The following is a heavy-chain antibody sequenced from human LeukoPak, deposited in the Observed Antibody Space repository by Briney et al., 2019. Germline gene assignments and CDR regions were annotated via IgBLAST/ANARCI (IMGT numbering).Heavy chain of an antibody. J-gene: IGHJ4*02. D-gene: IGHD5-18*01. V-gene: IGHV1-8*01. Sequence: ASVKVSCKASGYTFTSYDINWVRQATGQGLEWMGWMNPNSGNTGYAQKFQGRITMTRNTSISTAYMELSSLRSEDTAVYYCARGSELTWIQLWQTYTSYYFDYWGQGTLVTVSS. CDR1: GYTFTSYD. CDR3: ARGSELTWIQLWQTYTSYYFDY. CDR2: MNPNSGNT.